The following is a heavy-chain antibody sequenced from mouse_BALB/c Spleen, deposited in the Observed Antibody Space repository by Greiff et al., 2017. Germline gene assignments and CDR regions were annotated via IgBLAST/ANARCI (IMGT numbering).Heavy chain of an antibody. V-gene: IGHV14-4*02. Sequence: VQLKQSGAELVRSGASVKLSCTASGFNIKDYYMHWVKQRPEQGLEWIGWIDPENGDTEYAPKFQGKATMTADTSSNTAYLQLSSLTSEDTAVYYCNPMDYWGQGTSVTVSS. CDR3: NPMDY. CDR2: IDPENGDT. CDR1: GFNIKDYY. J-gene: IGHJ4*01.